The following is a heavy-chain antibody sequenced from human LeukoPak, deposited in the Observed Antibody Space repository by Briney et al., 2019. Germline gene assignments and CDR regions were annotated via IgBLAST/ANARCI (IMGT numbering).Heavy chain of an antibody. CDR2: ISWNSGSI. Sequence: PGRSLRLSCAASGFTFDDYAMHWVRQAPGKGLEWVSGISWNSGSIGYADSVKGRFTISRDNAKNSLYLQMNSLRAEDTALYYCAKDSSGDFWSGYYTFDYWSQGTLVTVSS. CDR1: GFTFDDYA. CDR3: AKDSSGDFWSGYYTFDY. V-gene: IGHV3-9*01. J-gene: IGHJ4*02. D-gene: IGHD3-3*01.